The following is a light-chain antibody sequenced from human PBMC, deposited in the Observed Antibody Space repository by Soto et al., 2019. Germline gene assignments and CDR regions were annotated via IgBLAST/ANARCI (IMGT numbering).Light chain of an antibody. J-gene: IGKJ2*01. CDR2: RAS. CDR3: QQYGGSPPYT. Sequence: EIVLTQSPGTLSLSPGERATLSCRASQSVSSIYLAWYQQKPGQAPRLLLYRASNRAAGIPDRFSGSGSGTDFTLTISRLEPEDFAVYYCQQYGGSPPYTFGQGTKLEIK. CDR1: QSVSSIY. V-gene: IGKV3-20*01.